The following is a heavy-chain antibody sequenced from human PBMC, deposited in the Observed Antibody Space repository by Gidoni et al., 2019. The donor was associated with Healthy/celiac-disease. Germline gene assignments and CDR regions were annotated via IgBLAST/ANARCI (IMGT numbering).Heavy chain of an antibody. D-gene: IGHD2-15*01. CDR3: ARQTESLSSTWVGFDY. Sequence: QVQLAESGGGVVKPGRCLRLSCAASGFTFMSYAMHWVRQAPGKGLEWVAVISYDGSNKYYADSVKGRFTISRDNSKNTLYLQMNSLRAEDTAVYYCARQTESLSSTWVGFDYWGQGTLVTVSS. CDR1: GFTFMSYA. V-gene: IGHV3-30-3*01. CDR2: ISYDGSNK. J-gene: IGHJ4*02.